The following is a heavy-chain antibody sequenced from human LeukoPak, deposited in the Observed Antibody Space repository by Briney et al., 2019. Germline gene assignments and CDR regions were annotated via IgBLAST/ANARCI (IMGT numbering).Heavy chain of an antibody. CDR2: IYWDDDK. D-gene: IGHD6-13*01. J-gene: IGHJ4*02. CDR1: GFSLSTSGVG. CDR3: AHIKHGGYIAAAAYYFDY. Sequence: SGPTLVNPPQTLTLTCTFSGFSLSTSGVGVGWIRQPPGKALEWLALIYWDDDKRYSPSLKSRLTITKDTSKNQVVLTMTNMDPVDTATYYCAHIKHGGYIAAAAYYFDYWGQGTLVTVSS. V-gene: IGHV2-5*02.